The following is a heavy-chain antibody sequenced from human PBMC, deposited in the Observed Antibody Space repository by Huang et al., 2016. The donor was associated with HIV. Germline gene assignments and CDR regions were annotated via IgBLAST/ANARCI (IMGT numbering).Heavy chain of an antibody. D-gene: IGHD6-13*01. J-gene: IGHJ5*02. Sequence: QVQLVQSGAEVKKPGASVKVSCKASGYTFTGYYMHWVRQAPGQGLGWMGWINPNSGGTNYAEKFQGRVTMTRDTSISTAYMERSRLRSDDTAGYYCARGTGSSWYIGWFDPWGQGTLVTVSS. V-gene: IGHV1-2*02. CDR3: ARGTGSSWYIGWFDP. CDR2: INPNSGGT. CDR1: GYTFTGYY.